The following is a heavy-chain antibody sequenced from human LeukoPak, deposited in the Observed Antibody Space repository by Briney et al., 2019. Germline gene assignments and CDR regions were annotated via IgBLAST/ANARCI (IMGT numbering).Heavy chain of an antibody. D-gene: IGHD6-13*01. V-gene: IGHV3-30*18. CDR3: AKGLPNSSSWYSFDY. CDR1: GFTFSSYG. CDR2: ISYDGSNK. Sequence: PGGSLRLSCAASGFTFSSYGMHRVRQAPGKGLEWVAVISYDGSNKYYADSVKGRFTISRDNSKNTLYLQMNSLRAEDTAVYYCAKGLPNSSSWYSFDYWGQGTLVTVSS. J-gene: IGHJ4*02.